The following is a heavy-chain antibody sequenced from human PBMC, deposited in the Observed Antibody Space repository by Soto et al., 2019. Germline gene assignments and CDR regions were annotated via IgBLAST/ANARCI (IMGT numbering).Heavy chain of an antibody. CDR2: IWYDGSNK. Sequence: GGSLRLSCAASGFTFSSYGMHWVRQAPGKGLEWVAVIWYDGSNKYYADSVKGRFTISRDNSKNTLYLQMNSLRAEDTAVYYCARDPYYYDSSGYFDYGGQGTLVTVSS. V-gene: IGHV3-33*01. D-gene: IGHD3-22*01. CDR3: ARDPYYYDSSGYFDY. J-gene: IGHJ4*02. CDR1: GFTFSSYG.